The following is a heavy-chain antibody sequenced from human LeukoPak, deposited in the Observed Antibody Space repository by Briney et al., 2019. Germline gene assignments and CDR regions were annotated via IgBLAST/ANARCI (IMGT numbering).Heavy chain of an antibody. D-gene: IGHD3-9*01. CDR2: ISSSSSYI. CDR3: ARDGTTYYDILTVFGL. J-gene: IGHJ4*02. V-gene: IGHV3-21*01. Sequence: GGSLRLSCAASGFTFSSYSMNWVRQAPGKGLEWVSSISSSSSYIYYADSVKGRFTISRDNAKNSLYLQMNSLRAEDTAVYYCARDGTTYYDILTVFGLWGQGTPVTVSS. CDR1: GFTFSSYS.